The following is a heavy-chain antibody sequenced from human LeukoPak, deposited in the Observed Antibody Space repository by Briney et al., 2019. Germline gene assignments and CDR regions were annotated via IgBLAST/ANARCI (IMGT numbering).Heavy chain of an antibody. V-gene: IGHV3-48*03. CDR3: ARGDPHADL. CDR2: ITISGHTK. CDR1: GFDLSTYE. Sequence: GGSLRPSCAASGFDLSTYEMNWARHAPGKGLEWIADITISGHTKNYADSVKGRFTISRDNARTSLYLQMNRLRVEDTGVYYCARGDPHADLWGQGTLVTVSS. J-gene: IGHJ5*02.